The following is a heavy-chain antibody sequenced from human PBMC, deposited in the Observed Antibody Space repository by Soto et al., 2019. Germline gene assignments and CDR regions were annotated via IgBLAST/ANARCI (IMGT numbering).Heavy chain of an antibody. D-gene: IGHD3-16*02. CDR3: ARDTGHYDYIWGSYRSASYDY. Sequence: ASVKVSCKASGYTFTSYGISWVRQAPGQGLEWMGWISAYNGNTNYAQKLQGRVTMTTDTSTSTAYMELRSLRSDDTAVYYCARDTGHYDYIWGSYRSASYDYWGQGTLVTVPQ. V-gene: IGHV1-18*01. CDR1: GYTFTSYG. J-gene: IGHJ4*02. CDR2: ISAYNGNT.